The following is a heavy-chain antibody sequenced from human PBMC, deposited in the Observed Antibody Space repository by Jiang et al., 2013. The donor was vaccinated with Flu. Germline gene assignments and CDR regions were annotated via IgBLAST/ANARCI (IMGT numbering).Heavy chain of an antibody. CDR3: ARDLTPKIAVAGTAEAFDI. J-gene: IGHJ3*02. CDR2: IIPIFGTA. Sequence: SSYATSWVRQAPGQGLEWMGGIIPIFGTANYAQKFQGRVTITADESTSTAYMELSSLRSEDTAVYYCARDLTPKIAVAGTAEAFDIWGQGTMVTVSS. D-gene: IGHD6-19*01. CDR1: SSYA. V-gene: IGHV1-69*01.